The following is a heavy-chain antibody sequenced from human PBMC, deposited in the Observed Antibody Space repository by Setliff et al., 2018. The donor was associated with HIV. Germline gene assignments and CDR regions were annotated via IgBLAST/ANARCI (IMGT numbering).Heavy chain of an antibody. D-gene: IGHD6-19*01. V-gene: IGHV4-38-2*02. CDR1: GYSIISGDY. J-gene: IGHJ4*02. Sequence: SETLSLTCRVSGYSIISGDYWGWIRQPPGKGLEWIGSIYRTGSTYYNPSLKSRITMSIDTSKNQFSVNLSSVTASDTAVYYCARGVRDNSGWSSYYFDYWGQGTLVTVSS. CDR3: ARGVRDNSGWSSYYFDY. CDR2: IYRTGST.